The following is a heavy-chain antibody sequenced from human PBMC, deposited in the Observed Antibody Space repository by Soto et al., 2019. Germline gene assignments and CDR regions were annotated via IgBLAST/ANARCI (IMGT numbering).Heavy chain of an antibody. CDR2: ISYDGSNK. CDR3: AKEHHDIVLMGPSHHYYYGMDV. CDR1: GFTFSSYG. V-gene: IGHV3-30*18. Sequence: GGSLRLSCAASGFTFSSYGMHWVRQAPGKGLEWVAVISYDGSNKYYADSVKGRFTISRDNSKNTLYLQMNSLRAEDTAVYYCAKEHHDIVLMGPSHHYYYGMDVWGQGTTVTVSS. J-gene: IGHJ6*02. D-gene: IGHD2-8*01.